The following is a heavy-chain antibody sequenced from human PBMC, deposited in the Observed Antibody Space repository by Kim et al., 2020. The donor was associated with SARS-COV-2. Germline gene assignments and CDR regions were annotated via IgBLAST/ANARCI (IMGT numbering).Heavy chain of an antibody. CDR3: AKAGYSSGWPQGNWFDP. V-gene: IGHV3-33*06. Sequence: KGRLTTSRDNSTNTLYLKMNSLRAEDTAVYYCAKAGYSSGWPQGNWFDPWGQGTLVTVSS. D-gene: IGHD6-19*01. J-gene: IGHJ5*02.